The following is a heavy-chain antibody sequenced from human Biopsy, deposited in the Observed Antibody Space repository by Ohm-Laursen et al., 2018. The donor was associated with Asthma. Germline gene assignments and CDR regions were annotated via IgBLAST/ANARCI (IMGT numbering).Heavy chain of an antibody. CDR1: YGSITSGGYY. D-gene: IGHD3-22*01. CDR2: IYYSGST. J-gene: IGHJ4*02. CDR3: ARAQDYYDSRGYYRSFDC. Sequence: TLSLTCVVSYGSITSGGYYWTWIRQHPGKGLEWIGFIYYSGSTYYNPSLKSRVSISIDTSKNQFSLKLSSVTAADTAVYYCARAQDYYDSRGYYRSFDCWGQGTLVTVSS. V-gene: IGHV4-31*11.